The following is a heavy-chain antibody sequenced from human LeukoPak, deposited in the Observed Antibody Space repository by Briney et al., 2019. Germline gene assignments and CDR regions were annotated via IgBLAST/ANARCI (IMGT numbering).Heavy chain of an antibody. Sequence: SETLFLTCSCSGVSISRSSYDWGWIRQPPGKGLEWIGSIYYSGSTNYNPSLKSRVTISVDTSKNQFSLKLSSVTAADTAVYYRATPIRSYYQINNWGQGTLVTVSS. CDR1: GVSISRSSYD. CDR2: IYYSGST. V-gene: IGHV4-39*01. D-gene: IGHD3-22*01. CDR3: ATPIRSYYQINN. J-gene: IGHJ4*02.